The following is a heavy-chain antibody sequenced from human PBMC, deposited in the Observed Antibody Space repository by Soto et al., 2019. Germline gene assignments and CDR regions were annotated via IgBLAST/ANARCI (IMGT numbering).Heavy chain of an antibody. Sequence: SETLSLTCTVSGGSIRSGGYYWSWVRQNPRRGLEWIGNIYYSGNTYYNPSLKSRLTISVDTSKNQFSLNLSSVTAADTAVYYCARDRLTATARTARQYFRLDVWGQGTKVTVYS. CDR3: ARDRLTATARTARQYFRLDV. J-gene: IGHJ6*02. CDR1: GGSIRSGGYY. V-gene: IGHV4-31*03. CDR2: IYYSGNT. D-gene: IGHD5-18*01.